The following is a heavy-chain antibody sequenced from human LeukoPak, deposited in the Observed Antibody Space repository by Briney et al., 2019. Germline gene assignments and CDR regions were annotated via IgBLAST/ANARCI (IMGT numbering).Heavy chain of an antibody. J-gene: IGHJ4*02. D-gene: IGHD3-22*01. CDR3: AKVYQSMIVGCFDY. CDR2: ISGSSSYI. Sequence: GGSLRLSCAASGFTFSSYSMDWVRQTPGKGLEWVSSISGSSSYIYYADSVRGRFTISRYNSKNTLYLQMNSLRAEDTAVYYCAKVYQSMIVGCFDYWGQGTLVTVSS. CDR1: GFTFSSYS. V-gene: IGHV3-21*04.